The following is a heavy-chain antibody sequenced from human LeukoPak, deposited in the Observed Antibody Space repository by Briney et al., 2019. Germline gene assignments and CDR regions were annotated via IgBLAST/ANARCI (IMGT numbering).Heavy chain of an antibody. CDR1: GGTFSSYA. Sequence: SVKVSFKASGGTFSSYAISWVRQAPGQGLEWMGRIIPIFGIANYAQKFQGRVTITADKSTRTAYMELSSLTSEATAVSYCASTALAYCGGDCYSGAFDIWGQGTMVTVSS. J-gene: IGHJ3*02. CDR3: ASTALAYCGGDCYSGAFDI. CDR2: IIPIFGIA. V-gene: IGHV1-69*04. D-gene: IGHD2-21*02.